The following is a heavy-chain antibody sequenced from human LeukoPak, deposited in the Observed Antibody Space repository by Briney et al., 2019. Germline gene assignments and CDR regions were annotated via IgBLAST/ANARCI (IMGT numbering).Heavy chain of an antibody. Sequence: SETLSLTCTVSGYSISSGYYWGWIRQPPGKGLEWSGSIYHSGSTYYNPSLKSRVTISVDTSKNQFSLNLTSVTAADTAIYYCARHSSGTYYRLSYSFMDVWGKGTTVTVSS. CDR2: IYHSGST. J-gene: IGHJ6*03. CDR1: GYSISSGYY. CDR3: ARHSSGTYYRLSYSFMDV. D-gene: IGHD1-26*01. V-gene: IGHV4-38-2*02.